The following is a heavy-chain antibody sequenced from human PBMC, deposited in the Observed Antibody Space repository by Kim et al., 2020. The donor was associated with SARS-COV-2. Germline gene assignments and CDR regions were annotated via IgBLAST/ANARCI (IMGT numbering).Heavy chain of an antibody. CDR2: ISSSSSYI. Sequence: GGSLRLSCTASGFTFSTYSMNWVRQAPGKGLEWVSSISSSSSYIYYADSVKGRFTISRDNAKKSLYLQMNSLRAEDTAVYYCAPAPGIVGAKFDYWGQGTLVTVSS. J-gene: IGHJ4*02. D-gene: IGHD1-26*01. CDR3: APAPGIVGAKFDY. CDR1: GFTFSTYS. V-gene: IGHV3-21*01.